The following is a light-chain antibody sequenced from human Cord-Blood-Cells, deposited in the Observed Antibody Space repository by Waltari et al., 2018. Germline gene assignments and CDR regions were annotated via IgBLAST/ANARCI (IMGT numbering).Light chain of an antibody. CDR1: SSAVGGSNY. V-gene: IGLV2-14*01. CDR2: DVS. J-gene: IGLJ3*02. CDR3: SSYTSSSTLV. Sequence: HSALPHPAPGSGPPGPPTPIPATGTSSAVGGSNYVPWYQQHPGNAPKLMIYDVSNRPSGVSNRFSGSKSGNTASLTISGLQAEDEADYYCSSYTSSSTLVFGGGTKLTVL.